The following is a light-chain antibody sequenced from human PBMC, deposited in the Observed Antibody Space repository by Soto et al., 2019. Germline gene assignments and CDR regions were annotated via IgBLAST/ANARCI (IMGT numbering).Light chain of an antibody. CDR2: DGP. J-gene: IGLJ1*01. Sequence: QSVLTQPASVSGSPGQSITISCTGTSSDVGAYDFVAWYQHYPGKAPKLVTFDGPHRPPGISDRFSGSKSANTASLTISGLQAEDEAFYYCSSYTTRSTLVFGGGTKVTVL. CDR1: SSDVGAYDF. CDR3: SSYTTRSTLV. V-gene: IGLV2-14*01.